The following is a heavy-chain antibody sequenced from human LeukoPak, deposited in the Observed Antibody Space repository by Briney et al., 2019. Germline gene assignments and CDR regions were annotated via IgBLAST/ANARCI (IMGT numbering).Heavy chain of an antibody. V-gene: IGHV3-30*18. CDR3: AKIVSASGYPPYFDY. D-gene: IGHD3-9*01. Sequence: GGSLRLSCAASGFTFSSYGMHWVRQAPGKGLEWVAVISYDGSNKYYADSVKGRFTISRDNSKNTLYLQMNSLRAGDTAVYYCAKIVSASGYPPYFDYWGQGTLVTVSS. CDR1: GFTFSSYG. J-gene: IGHJ4*02. CDR2: ISYDGSNK.